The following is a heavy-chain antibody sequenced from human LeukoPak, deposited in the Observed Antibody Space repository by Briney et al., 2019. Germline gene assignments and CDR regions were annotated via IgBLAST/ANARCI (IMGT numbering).Heavy chain of an antibody. CDR1: GYTFTSYY. CDR2: INPSGGST. D-gene: IGHD3-22*01. J-gene: IGHJ4*02. Sequence: ASVKVSCKASGYTFTSYYMHWVRQAPGQGLEWMGIINPSGGSTSYAQKSQGRVTMTRDMSTSTVYMELSSLRSEDTAVYYCARDEVYYDSSGYYYVKLDYWGQGTLVTVSS. CDR3: ARDEVYYDSSGYYYVKLDY. V-gene: IGHV1-46*01.